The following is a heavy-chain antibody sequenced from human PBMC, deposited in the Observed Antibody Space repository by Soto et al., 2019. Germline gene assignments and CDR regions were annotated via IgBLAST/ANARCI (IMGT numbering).Heavy chain of an antibody. CDR1: GFTFSSYG. D-gene: IGHD6-6*01. J-gene: IGHJ6*02. V-gene: IGHV3-30*18. CDR2: ISYDGSNK. CDR3: AKDHSSSHPMYYYYYGMDV. Sequence: QVQLVESGGGVVQPGRSLRLSCAASGFTFSSYGMHWLRQAPGKGLEWVAVISYDGSNKYYADSVKGRFTISRDNSKNTLYLQMNSLRAEDTAVYYCAKDHSSSHPMYYYYYGMDVWGQGTTVTVSS.